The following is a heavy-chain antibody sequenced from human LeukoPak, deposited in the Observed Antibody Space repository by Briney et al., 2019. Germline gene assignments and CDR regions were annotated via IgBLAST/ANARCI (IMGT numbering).Heavy chain of an antibody. Sequence: SETLSLTCTVSGGSISSYYWSWIRQPPGKGLEWIGYIYYSGSTNYNPSLKSRVTISVDTSKNQFSLKLSSVTAADTAVYYCARHFMVRGVIHFDYWGHGTLVTVSS. J-gene: IGHJ4*01. CDR1: GGSISSYY. CDR3: ARHFMVRGVIHFDY. D-gene: IGHD3-10*01. V-gene: IGHV4-59*01. CDR2: IYYSGST.